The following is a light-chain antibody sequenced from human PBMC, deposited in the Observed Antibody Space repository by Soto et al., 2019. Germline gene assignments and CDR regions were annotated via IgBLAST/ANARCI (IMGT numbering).Light chain of an antibody. CDR3: QQYGSSLIT. Sequence: EIVLTQSPCTLSLSPGERATLSCRASQSVSSSYLAWHQQKPGQAPRLLIYGASSRATGIPDRFSGSGSGTGFTLTISRLEPEDFAVYYCQQYGSSLITFGQGTRLEIK. J-gene: IGKJ5*01. CDR2: GAS. CDR1: QSVSSSY. V-gene: IGKV3-20*01.